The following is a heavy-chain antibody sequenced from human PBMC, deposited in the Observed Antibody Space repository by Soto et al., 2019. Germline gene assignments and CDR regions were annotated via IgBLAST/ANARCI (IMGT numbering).Heavy chain of an antibody. CDR3: SRDPDDSSGYYLLVY. CDR2: ISPIFGTA. CDR1: GGTFSSYA. D-gene: IGHD3-22*01. Sequence: GASVKVSCKASGGTFSSYAISWVRQAPGQGLEWMGGISPIFGTANYAQKFQGRVTITADESTSTAYMELSSLRSEDTAVYYCSRDPDDSSGYYLLVYWGQGTLVTVSS. V-gene: IGHV1-69*13. J-gene: IGHJ4*02.